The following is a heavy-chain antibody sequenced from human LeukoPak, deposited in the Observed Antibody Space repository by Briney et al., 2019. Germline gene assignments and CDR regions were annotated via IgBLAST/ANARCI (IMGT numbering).Heavy chain of an antibody. V-gene: IGHV1-46*01. CDR1: GYTFTSYY. Sequence: ASVEVSCKASGYTFTSYYMHWVRQAPGQGLEWMGIINPSGGSTSYAQKFQGRVTMTRDMSTSTVYMELSSLRSEDTAVYYCARVAYSYGYFDYWGQGTLVTVSS. CDR2: INPSGGST. CDR3: ARVAYSYGYFDY. D-gene: IGHD5-18*01. J-gene: IGHJ4*02.